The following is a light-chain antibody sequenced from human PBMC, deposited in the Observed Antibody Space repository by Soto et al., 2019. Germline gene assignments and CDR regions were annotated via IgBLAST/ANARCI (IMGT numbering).Light chain of an antibody. CDR1: QSISTY. CDR2: DSS. CDR3: QHYNNWPFT. V-gene: IGKV1-39*01. Sequence: DIQLTQSPSSLSASVGDRITITCRASQSISTYLNWYQQKPGEAPTLLVYDSSTLQGGVPSRFSGSGFGAEFTLTVSSLQPEDFATYYCQHYNNWPFTFGQGTKVDIK. J-gene: IGKJ2*01.